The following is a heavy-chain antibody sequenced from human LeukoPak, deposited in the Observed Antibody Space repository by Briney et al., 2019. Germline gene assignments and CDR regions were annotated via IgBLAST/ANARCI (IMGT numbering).Heavy chain of an antibody. D-gene: IGHD2-2*01. V-gene: IGHV3-33*01. Sequence: PGGPLRLSCAASGFTFSSYGMHWVRQAPGKGLEWVAVIWYDGSNKYYADSVKGRFTISRDNSKNTLYLQMNSLRAEDTAVYYCARDHCSSTSCYAYYYYGMDVWGKGTTVTVSS. CDR3: ARDHCSSTSCYAYYYYGMDV. J-gene: IGHJ6*04. CDR1: GFTFSSYG. CDR2: IWYDGSNK.